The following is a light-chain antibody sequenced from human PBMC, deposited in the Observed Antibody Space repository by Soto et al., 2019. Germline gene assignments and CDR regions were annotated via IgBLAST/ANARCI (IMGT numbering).Light chain of an antibody. J-gene: IGKJ4*01. CDR2: WAS. CDR1: RSVLYNSNNKNY. CDR3: QQYYPTPPHT. V-gene: IGKV4-1*01. Sequence: DIVMTQSPDSLAVSLGERATINCKSSRSVLYNSNNKNYLAWYQQKPGEPPKLLIYWASNRESGVPDRFGGSGSGTDFTLTISHLQAEDVAVYYCQQYYPTPPHTFGGGTKVEIK.